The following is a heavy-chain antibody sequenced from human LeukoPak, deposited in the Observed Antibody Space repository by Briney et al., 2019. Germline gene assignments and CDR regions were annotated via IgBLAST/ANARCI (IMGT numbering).Heavy chain of an antibody. CDR2: IKQDGTEK. CDR3: ARDMYGGTDY. Sequence: GGSLRLSCAASGFTFSSSWMSWVRQAPGKGLEWAANIKQDGTEKYYVSSVKGRFTISRDNAKDSLYLQMNSLRAEDTAVYYCARDMYGGTDYWGQGTLVTVSS. V-gene: IGHV3-7*01. J-gene: IGHJ4*02. CDR1: GFTFSSSW. D-gene: IGHD2-8*01.